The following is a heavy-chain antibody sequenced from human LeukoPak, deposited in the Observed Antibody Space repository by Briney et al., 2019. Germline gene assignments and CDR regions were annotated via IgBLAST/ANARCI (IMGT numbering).Heavy chain of an antibody. Sequence: GGSLRLSCAASGFTFDDYGMSWVRQAPGKGLEWVANMKYDGSEKYYVDSVKGRFTISRDNAKNSLYLQMNSLRAEDTAVYYCARDIEAAGLFLDYWGQGTLVTVSS. J-gene: IGHJ4*02. CDR1: GFTFDDYG. D-gene: IGHD6-13*01. V-gene: IGHV3-7*01. CDR3: ARDIEAAGLFLDY. CDR2: MKYDGSEK.